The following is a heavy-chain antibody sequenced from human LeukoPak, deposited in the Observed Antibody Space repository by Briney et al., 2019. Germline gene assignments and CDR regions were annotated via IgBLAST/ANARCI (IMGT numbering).Heavy chain of an antibody. CDR1: GFSLTNSAVG. V-gene: IGHV2-5*02. D-gene: IGHD2-8*01. J-gene: IGHJ5*02. CDR3: AHRGMYLTWFDP. Sequence: SGPTLVKPTQTPTLTYTFSGFSLTNSAVGVGWIRKPPGQALEWLALIYSDDDKRYNPSLKTRLSITKDTSKNQVVLTMTNVDLVDTATYFCAHRGMYLTWFDPWGQGTLVIVSS. CDR2: IYSDDDK.